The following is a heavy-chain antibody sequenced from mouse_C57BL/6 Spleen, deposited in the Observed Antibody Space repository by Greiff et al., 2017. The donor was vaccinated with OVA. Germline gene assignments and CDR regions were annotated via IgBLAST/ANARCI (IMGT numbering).Heavy chain of an antibody. V-gene: IGHV1-59*01. Sequence: QVQLQQPGAELVRPGTSVKLSCKASGYTFTSYWMHWVKQRPGQGLEWIGVIDPSDSYTNYNQKFKGKATLTVDTSSSTAYMQLSSLTSEDSAVYYCARSDYYGSSYAMDYWGQGTSVTVSS. J-gene: IGHJ4*01. D-gene: IGHD1-1*01. CDR2: IDPSDSYT. CDR1: GYTFTSYW. CDR3: ARSDYYGSSYAMDY.